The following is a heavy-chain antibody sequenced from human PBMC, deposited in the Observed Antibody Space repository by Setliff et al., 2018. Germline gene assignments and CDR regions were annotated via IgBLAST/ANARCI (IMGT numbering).Heavy chain of an antibody. CDR1: GGSFSNYY. CDR2: IFYNGMA. CDR3: ARASVVHAIAVGY. J-gene: IGHJ4*02. Sequence: ASETLSLTCVVYGGSFSNYYWGWIRQSPGTGLEWIGSIFYNGMAYYNPSLKSRVTMSVDTSKNQFSLNLTSVTAADTAVYYCARASVVHAIAVGYWGQGTLVTVSS. D-gene: IGHD2-15*01. V-gene: IGHV4-59*04.